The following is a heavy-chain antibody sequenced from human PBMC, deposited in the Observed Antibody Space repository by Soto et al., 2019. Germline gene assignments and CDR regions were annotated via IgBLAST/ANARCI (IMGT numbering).Heavy chain of an antibody. V-gene: IGHV3-21*01. CDR2: ISSSSSYI. D-gene: IGHD3-10*01. J-gene: IGHJ4*02. Sequence: GGSLRLSCAASGFTFSSYSMNWVRQAPGKGLEWVSSISSSSSYIYYADSVKGRFTISRDNAKNSLYLQMNSLRAEDTAVYYCARDRYYGSGSYYNPDYWGQGTLVTVSS. CDR1: GFTFSSYS. CDR3: ARDRYYGSGSYYNPDY.